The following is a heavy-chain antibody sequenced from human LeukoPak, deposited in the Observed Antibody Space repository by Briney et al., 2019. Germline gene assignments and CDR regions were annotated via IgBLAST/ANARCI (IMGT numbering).Heavy chain of an antibody. J-gene: IGHJ3*02. Sequence: PSETLSLTCAVYGGSFSGYYWSWIRQPPGKRLVWIGEINQSGGTNYNPSLRSRVSISVDTSKNQFSLKLSSMTAADTAVYFCATIQRDHAFDIWGQGTMVTVSS. CDR1: GGSFSGYY. D-gene: IGHD6-25*01. CDR2: INQSGGT. CDR3: ATIQRDHAFDI. V-gene: IGHV4-34*01.